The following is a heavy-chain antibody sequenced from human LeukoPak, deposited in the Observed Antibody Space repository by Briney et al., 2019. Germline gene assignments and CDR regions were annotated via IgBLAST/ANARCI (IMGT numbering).Heavy chain of an antibody. V-gene: IGHV4-61*02. CDR1: GGSISSGSYY. CDR3: GGYSSGRDY. D-gene: IGHD6-19*01. J-gene: IGHJ4*02. Sequence: SETLSLTCTVSGGSISSGSYYWSWIRQPAGKGLEWIGRIYTSGSTNYNPSLKSRVTISVDTSKHQCSLKLSSVTAGDTDVYYCGGYSSGRDYWGQGTLVTVSS. CDR2: IYTSGST.